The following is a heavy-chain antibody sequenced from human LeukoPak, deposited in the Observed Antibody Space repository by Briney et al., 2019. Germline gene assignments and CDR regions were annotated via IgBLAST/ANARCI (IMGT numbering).Heavy chain of an antibody. V-gene: IGHV3-21*06. CDR1: GFTFTTYW. J-gene: IGHJ4*02. CDR3: VRDVGAVRGEVYFDY. Sequence: PGGSLRLSCAASGFTFTTYWMGWVRQAPGKGLEWVSSIAGSGPYMLYADSVKHRFTISRDNTKNLLYLEMNSLRAEDTAMYFCVRDVGAVRGEVYFDYWGQGTLVTVSS. D-gene: IGHD3-10*01. CDR2: IAGSGPYM.